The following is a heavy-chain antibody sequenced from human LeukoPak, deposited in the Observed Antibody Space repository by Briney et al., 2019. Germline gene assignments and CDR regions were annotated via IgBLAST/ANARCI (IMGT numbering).Heavy chain of an antibody. Sequence: ASVKVSCKASGYTFTGYYMHWVRQAPGQALEWMGWITPFNGNTNYAQKFQDRVTITRNTSISTAYMELSSLRSEDTAIYYCAREDYYDSGSSDYWGQGTLVTVSS. CDR2: ITPFNGNT. D-gene: IGHD3-22*01. J-gene: IGHJ4*02. V-gene: IGHV1-45*02. CDR3: AREDYYDSGSSDY. CDR1: GYTFTGYY.